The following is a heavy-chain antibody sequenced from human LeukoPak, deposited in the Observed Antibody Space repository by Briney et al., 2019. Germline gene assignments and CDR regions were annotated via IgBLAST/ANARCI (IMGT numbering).Heavy chain of an antibody. CDR2: ISYDGSNK. CDR3: ARDPYYYDSSGYRFDY. CDR1: GFTFSSYA. V-gene: IGHV3-30*04. Sequence: GGSLRLSCAASGFTFSSYAMHWVRQAPGKGLEWVAVISYDGSNKYYADSVKGRFTISRDNSKNTLYLQMNSLRAEDTALYYCARDPYYYDSSGYRFDYWGQGTLVTVSS. J-gene: IGHJ4*02. D-gene: IGHD3-22*01.